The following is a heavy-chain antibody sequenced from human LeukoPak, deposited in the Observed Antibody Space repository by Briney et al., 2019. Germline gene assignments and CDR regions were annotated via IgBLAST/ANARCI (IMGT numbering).Heavy chain of an antibody. CDR2: IWYDGSNK. CDR3: ARVFPNYGMDV. J-gene: IGHJ6*02. V-gene: IGHV3-33*01. Sequence: GGSLRLSCAASGFTFSSYGFHWVRQAPGKGLEWVAIIWYDGSNKYYADSVKGRFTISRDNSKNSVYPEMNSLRVEDTALYYCARVFPNYGMDVWGQGTTVTVSS. D-gene: IGHD3-10*02. CDR1: GFTFSSYG.